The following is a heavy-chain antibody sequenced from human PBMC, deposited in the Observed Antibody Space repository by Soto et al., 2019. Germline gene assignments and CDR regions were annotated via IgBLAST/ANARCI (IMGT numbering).Heavy chain of an antibody. CDR3: ARDGRFTRFDY. CDR2: ISYDGSNK. J-gene: IGHJ4*02. V-gene: IGHV3-30-3*01. D-gene: IGHD3-3*01. Sequence: SLRLSCAASGFTFSSYAMHWVRQAPGKGLEWVAVISYDGSNKYYADSVKGRFTISRDNSKNTLYLQMNSLRAEDTAVYYCARDGRFTRFDYWGQGTLVTVSS. CDR1: GFTFSSYA.